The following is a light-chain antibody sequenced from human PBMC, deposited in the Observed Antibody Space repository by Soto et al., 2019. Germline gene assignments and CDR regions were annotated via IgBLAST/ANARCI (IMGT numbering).Light chain of an antibody. CDR3: QTWDTGARVV. V-gene: IGLV4-69*01. CDR1: SGHSSYD. J-gene: IGLJ2*01. CDR2: LSSDGSH. Sequence: QSVLTQSPSASASLGASVKLTCTLSSGHSSYDIAWHQQQPEKGPRYMMKLSSDGSHSKGAGIPDRFSGSSSGAARYLTISSLQSEDEADYYCQTWDTGARVVFGGGTKVTVL.